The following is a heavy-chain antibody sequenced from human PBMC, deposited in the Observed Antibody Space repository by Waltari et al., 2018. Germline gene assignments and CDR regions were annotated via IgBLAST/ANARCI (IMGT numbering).Heavy chain of an antibody. J-gene: IGHJ5*02. D-gene: IGHD3-3*01. CDR1: GGSISSSSYY. Sequence: QLQLQESGPGLVKPSETLSLTCTVSGGSISSSSYYWGWIRQPPGKGLEWIGSIYYSGSTYYTPPLKSRATRSVDTSKNQFSRKLSSVTAADTAVYYCARHKPDDDFWSGEGFDPWGQGTLVTVSS. V-gene: IGHV4-39*01. CDR2: IYYSGST. CDR3: ARHKPDDDFWSGEGFDP.